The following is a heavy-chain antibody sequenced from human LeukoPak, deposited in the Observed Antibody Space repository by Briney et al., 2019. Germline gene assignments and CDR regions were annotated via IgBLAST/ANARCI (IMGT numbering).Heavy chain of an antibody. CDR2: IYTSGTT. CDR3: ARTSVLPGNDYGDYFDY. J-gene: IGHJ4*02. CDR1: GGSISTYY. Sequence: KTSETLSLTCTVSGGSISTYYWSWIRQPAGKGLEWIGRIYTSGTTNYNPSLESRVTISVDTSKNQFSLKLSSVTAADTAVYYCARTSVLPGNDYGDYFDYWGQGTLVTVSS. D-gene: IGHD4-17*01. V-gene: IGHV4-4*07.